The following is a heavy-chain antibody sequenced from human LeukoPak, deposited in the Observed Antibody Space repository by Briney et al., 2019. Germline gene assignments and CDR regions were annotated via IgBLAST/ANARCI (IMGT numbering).Heavy chain of an antibody. Sequence: GGSLRLSCAASGFTFSSYGMHWVRQAPGKGLEWVAVISYDGSNKYYADSVKGRFTISRDNSKNTLYLQMNSLRAEDTAVYYCAEEDVVYYYYYGMDVWGQGTTVTVSS. D-gene: IGHD3-16*01. V-gene: IGHV3-30*18. CDR3: AEEDVVYYYYYGMDV. CDR2: ISYDGSNK. J-gene: IGHJ6*02. CDR1: GFTFSSYG.